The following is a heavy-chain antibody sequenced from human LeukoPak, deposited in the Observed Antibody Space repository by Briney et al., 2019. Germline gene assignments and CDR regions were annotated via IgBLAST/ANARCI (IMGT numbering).Heavy chain of an antibody. CDR1: GYTFTNYL. J-gene: IGHJ3*01. D-gene: IGHD6-19*01. CDR3: ARTVPDMQWGEPFDF. Sequence: ASVKVSCKASGYTFTNYLIHWLRQAPGQGLEWMGWINAGTGNTKYSQKLQGRVTISRDTSATTAYMELSSLRSEDTSVFYCARTVPDMQWGEPFDFWGHGTLVTVSS. V-gene: IGHV1-3*01. CDR2: INAGTGNT.